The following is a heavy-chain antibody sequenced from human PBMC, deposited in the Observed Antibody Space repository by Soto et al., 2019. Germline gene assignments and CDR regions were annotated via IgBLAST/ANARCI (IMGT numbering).Heavy chain of an antibody. V-gene: IGHV4-4*07. CDR1: GGSISSYY. D-gene: IGHD1-7*01. J-gene: IGHJ5*02. Sequence: SETLSLTCTVSGGSISSYYWSWIRQPAGKGREWIGRIYTSGSTNYNPSLKSRVTMSVDTYKNQFSLKLSSVTAADTAAYYCARENFNWNYVWFDPWGQGTLVTVSS. CDR3: ARENFNWNYVWFDP. CDR2: IYTSGST.